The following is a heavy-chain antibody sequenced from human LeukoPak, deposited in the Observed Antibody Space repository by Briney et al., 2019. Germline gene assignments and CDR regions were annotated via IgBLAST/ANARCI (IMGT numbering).Heavy chain of an antibody. J-gene: IGHJ4*02. Sequence: SETLSLTCTVSGGSISSYYWNWIRQPPGKGLEWIGYIYYSGSTNYNPSLKSRVAISVDASKNQFSLKLSSVTAADTAVYYCARRGGYSSSPDYWGQGTLVTVSS. CDR3: ARRGGYSSSPDY. CDR2: IYYSGST. V-gene: IGHV4-59*08. CDR1: GGSISSYY. D-gene: IGHD6-13*01.